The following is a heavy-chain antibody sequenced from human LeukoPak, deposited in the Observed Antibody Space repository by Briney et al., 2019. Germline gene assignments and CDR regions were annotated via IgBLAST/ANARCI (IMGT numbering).Heavy chain of an antibody. J-gene: IGHJ4*02. V-gene: IGHV5-51*01. Sequence: GESLKIPCKASGYSLTSYWIGWVRQMPGKGLEWMGIIYPADSDTSYSPSFQGQVTTSADKSISTAYLQWSSLKASDTAMYYCARQGFYGDYYFDYWGQGTLVTVSS. D-gene: IGHD4-17*01. CDR3: ARQGFYGDYYFDY. CDR1: GYSLTSYW. CDR2: IYPADSDT.